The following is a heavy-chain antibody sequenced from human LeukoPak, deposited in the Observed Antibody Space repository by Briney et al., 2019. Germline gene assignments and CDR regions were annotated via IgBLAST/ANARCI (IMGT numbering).Heavy chain of an antibody. CDR1: GFTVSGNY. CDR2: IYSGGST. V-gene: IGHV3-66*02. Sequence: GGSLRLSCAASGFTVSGNYMSWVRQAPGKGLEWVSVIYSGGSTYYADSVKGRFTISRDNSKNTLYLQMNSLRAEDTAVYYCVSSGYYYGENFDYWGQGTLVTVSS. J-gene: IGHJ4*02. D-gene: IGHD3-22*01. CDR3: VSSGYYYGENFDY.